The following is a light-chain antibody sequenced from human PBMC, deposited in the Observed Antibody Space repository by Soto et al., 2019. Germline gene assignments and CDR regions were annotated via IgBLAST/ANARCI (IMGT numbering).Light chain of an antibody. CDR3: QQYGSSPLT. J-gene: IGKJ4*01. CDR2: DAS. CDR1: QSVSSY. Sequence: EIVWTQSPSTLSLSPGERAPLSCMASQSVSSYLVWYQQKPGQAPRLLISDASNRATGIPARFSGSGSGADFTLTISRLEPEDFAVYYCQQYGSSPLTFGGGTKVDIK. V-gene: IGKV3-11*01.